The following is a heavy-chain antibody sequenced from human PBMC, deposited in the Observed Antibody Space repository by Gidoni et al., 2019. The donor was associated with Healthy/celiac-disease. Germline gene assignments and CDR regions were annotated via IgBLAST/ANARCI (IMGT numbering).Heavy chain of an antibody. Sequence: QVQLVESGGGVVQPGRSLRLSCAASGFTFSSYGMHWVRQAPGKGLEWVAVISYDGSNKYYADSVKGRFTISRDNSKNTLYLQMNSLRAEDTAVYYCVKDRWQQLVFDAFDIWGQGTMVTVSS. J-gene: IGHJ3*02. D-gene: IGHD6-13*01. CDR1: GFTFSSYG. V-gene: IGHV3-30*18. CDR3: VKDRWQQLVFDAFDI. CDR2: ISYDGSNK.